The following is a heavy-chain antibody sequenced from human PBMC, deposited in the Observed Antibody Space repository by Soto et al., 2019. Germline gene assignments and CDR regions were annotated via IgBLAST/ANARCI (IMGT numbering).Heavy chain of an antibody. D-gene: IGHD2-2*01. V-gene: IGHV3-30-3*01. CDR1: GFNFSFYA. J-gene: IGHJ4*02. CDR2: ISFDGNNI. Sequence: PGGSLRLSCASSGFNFSFYAMHWVRQTPGKGLEWVAVISFDGNNIYYADSARGRFTISRDSSSSMLYLQMNNLKPEDSAIYYCARVSCSSTSCRVWYFDYWGQGTLVTVSS. CDR3: ARVSCSSTSCRVWYFDY.